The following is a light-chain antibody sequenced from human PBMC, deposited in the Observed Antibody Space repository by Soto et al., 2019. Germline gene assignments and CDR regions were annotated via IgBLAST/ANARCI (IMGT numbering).Light chain of an antibody. J-gene: IGKJ5*01. CDR2: WAS. Sequence: DIVMTKSPDSLAVSLGERATINCKSSQSVLYSSNNKNYLAWYQQKPGQPPKLLIYWASTRESGVPDRFTGSGSGTDFTLTISSLQAEDMAVYYCQQYYGTPITFGQGTRLEIK. V-gene: IGKV4-1*01. CDR1: QSVLYSSNNKNY. CDR3: QQYYGTPIT.